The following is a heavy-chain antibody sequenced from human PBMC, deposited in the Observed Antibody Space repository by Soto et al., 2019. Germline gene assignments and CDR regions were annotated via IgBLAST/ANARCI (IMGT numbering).Heavy chain of an antibody. CDR2: ISGDSVTI. CDR1: GFNFSPYS. J-gene: IGHJ4*02. CDR3: AKGMGNPSYFAY. V-gene: IGHV3-23*01. Sequence: PGGSLRLSCAVSGFNFSPYSMSWVRQAPGKGLEWVSIISGDSVTIEYADSVEGRFTISRENSKNMLYLQMGSLRAEDTAVYYCAKGMGNPSYFAYWGQGTMVTVYS. D-gene: IGHD7-27*01.